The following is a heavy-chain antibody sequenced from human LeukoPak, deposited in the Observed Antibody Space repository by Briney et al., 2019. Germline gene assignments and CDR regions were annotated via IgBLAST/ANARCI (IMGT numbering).Heavy chain of an antibody. J-gene: IGHJ5*02. CDR2: IYYSGST. CDR3: ARRDTTAHNWFDP. CDR1: GGSISSSSYY. D-gene: IGHD4-4*01. Sequence: SETLSLTCTVSGGSISSSSYYWGWIRQPPGKGLEWIGSIYYSGSTYYNPSLKSRVTISVDTSKNQFSLKLSSVTAADTAVYYCARRDTTAHNWFDPWGQGTLVTVSS. V-gene: IGHV4-39*01.